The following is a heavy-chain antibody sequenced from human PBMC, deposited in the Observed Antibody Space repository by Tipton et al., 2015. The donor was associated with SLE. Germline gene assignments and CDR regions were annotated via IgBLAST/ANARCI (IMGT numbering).Heavy chain of an antibody. CDR3: AKDHDYDILTGFYAFDI. V-gene: IGHV3-23*01. J-gene: IGHJ3*02. Sequence: SLRLSCAASEFTFSSYAMSWARQAPGKGLEWVSAISGSGGSTYYADSVKGRFTISRDNSKNTLYLQMNSLRAEDTAVYYCAKDHDYDILTGFYAFDIWGQGTMVTVSS. D-gene: IGHD3-9*01. CDR1: EFTFSSYA. CDR2: ISGSGGST.